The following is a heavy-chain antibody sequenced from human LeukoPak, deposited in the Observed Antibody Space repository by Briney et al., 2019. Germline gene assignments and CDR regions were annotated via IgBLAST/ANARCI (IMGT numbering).Heavy chain of an antibody. CDR2: ISYDGSNK. V-gene: IGHV3-30*03. CDR3: AGAYGSGSYLALGDAFDI. CDR1: GFTFSSYG. J-gene: IGHJ3*02. D-gene: IGHD3-10*01. Sequence: GGSLRLSCAASGFTFSSYGMHWVRQAPGKGLEWVAVISYDGSNKYYADSVKGRFTISRDNSKNTLYLQMNSLRAEDTAVYYCAGAYGSGSYLALGDAFDIWGQGTMVTVSS.